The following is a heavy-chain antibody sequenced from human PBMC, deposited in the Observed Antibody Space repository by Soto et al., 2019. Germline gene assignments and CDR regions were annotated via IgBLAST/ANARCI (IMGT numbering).Heavy chain of an antibody. J-gene: IGHJ6*02. V-gene: IGHV5-10-1*01. CDR2: IDPSDSYT. Sequence: GESLKISCQSSGYSFPSYWISWVRQMPGKGLEWMGRIDPSDSYTNYSPSFQGHVTISADKSISTAYLQWSSLKASDTAMYYCARRKKSQQWLVDYYYGMDVWGQGTTVTVSS. CDR1: GYSFPSYW. D-gene: IGHD6-19*01. CDR3: ARRKKSQQWLVDYYYGMDV.